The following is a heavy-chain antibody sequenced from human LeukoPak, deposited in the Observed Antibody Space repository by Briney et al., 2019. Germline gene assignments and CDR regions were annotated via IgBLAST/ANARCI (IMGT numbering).Heavy chain of an antibody. V-gene: IGHV3-23*01. CDR2: ISGSGGST. CDR1: GFTFSSYA. CDR3: ARSRIAARPVDWFDP. D-gene: IGHD6-6*01. J-gene: IGHJ5*02. Sequence: PGGSLRLSCAASGFTFSSYAMSWVRQAPGKGLEWVSAISGSGGSTYYADSAKGRFTISRDNSKNTLYLQMNSLRAEDTAVYYCARSRIAARPVDWFDPWGQGTLVTVSS.